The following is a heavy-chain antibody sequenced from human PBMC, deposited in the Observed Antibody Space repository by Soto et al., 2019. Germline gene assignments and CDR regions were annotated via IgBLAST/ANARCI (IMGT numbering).Heavy chain of an antibody. Sequence: PGGSLRLSCAASGFTFSSYWMHRVREAPGKGLVWVSRINSDGSSTSYADSVKGRFTISRDNAKNLLYLQMNILRAEDTAVYYCARDHHRYSGYDYVDYWGQGT. CDR2: INSDGSST. J-gene: IGHJ4*02. CDR1: GFTFSSYW. D-gene: IGHD5-12*01. CDR3: ARDHHRYSGYDYVDY. V-gene: IGHV3-74*01.